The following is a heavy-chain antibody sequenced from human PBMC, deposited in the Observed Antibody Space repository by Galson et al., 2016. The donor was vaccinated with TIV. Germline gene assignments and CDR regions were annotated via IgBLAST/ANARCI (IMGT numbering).Heavy chain of an antibody. CDR1: GYSFAGNY. V-gene: IGHV1-2*02. Sequence: SCKAFGYSFAGNYIHWVRQAPGQGLEWMGWINPTSGDTNYQKRFQDRVTMTRDTSITTVYMDLNRLTSDDTAVYYCARDLSTDTTTPFDFWGQGTLVTV. CDR3: ARDLSTDTTTPFDF. CDR2: INPTSGDT. D-gene: IGHD4-17*01. J-gene: IGHJ4*02.